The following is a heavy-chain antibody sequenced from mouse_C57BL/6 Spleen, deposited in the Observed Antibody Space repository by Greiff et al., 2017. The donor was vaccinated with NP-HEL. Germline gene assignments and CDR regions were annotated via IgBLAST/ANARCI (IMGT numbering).Heavy chain of an antibody. CDR3: ASRGYYFDY. CDR1: GFSLTSYG. V-gene: IGHV2-2*01. J-gene: IGHJ2*01. Sequence: VKVEESGPGLVQPSQSLSITCTVSGFSLTSYGVHWVRQSPGKGLEWLGVIWSGGSTDYNAAFISRLSISKDNSKSQVFFKMNSLQADDTAIYYCASRGYYFDYWGQGTTLTVSS. CDR2: IWSGGST.